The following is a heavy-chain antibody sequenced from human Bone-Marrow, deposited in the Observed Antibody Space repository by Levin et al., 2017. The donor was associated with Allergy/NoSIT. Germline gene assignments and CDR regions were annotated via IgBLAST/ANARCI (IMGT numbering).Heavy chain of an antibody. D-gene: IGHD3-10*01. V-gene: IGHV3-23*01. CDR2: ISSTGGST. CDR1: GFIFKRYA. J-gene: IGHJ4*02. CDR3: AKESERLLWFGDFPYYFDY. Sequence: GESLKISCAASGFIFKRYAMCWVRQAPGKGLEWVSGISSTGGSTYYADSVKGRFTISRDNSRNTVDLQMNSLRAEDTALYYCAKESERLLWFGDFPYYFDYWGQGTLATVSS.